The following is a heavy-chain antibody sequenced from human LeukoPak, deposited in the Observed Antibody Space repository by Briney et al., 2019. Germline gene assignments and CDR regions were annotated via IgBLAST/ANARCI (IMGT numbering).Heavy chain of an antibody. V-gene: IGHV3-23*01. D-gene: IGHD3-22*01. J-gene: IGHJ5*02. CDR1: GFTFSSYA. CDR2: ISGSGDST. CDR3: ARAGRVYYYDSSGFDP. Sequence: GGSLRLSCAASGFTFSSYAMSWVRQAPGKGLEWVSAISGSGDSTYYADSVKGRFTISRDNAKNSLYLQMNSLRAEDTAVYYCARAGRVYYYDSSGFDPWGQGTLVTVSS.